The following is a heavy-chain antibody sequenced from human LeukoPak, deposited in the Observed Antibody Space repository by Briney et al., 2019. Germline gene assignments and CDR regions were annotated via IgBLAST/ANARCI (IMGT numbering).Heavy chain of an antibody. CDR3: TRDLGGGYFDD. D-gene: IGHD3-16*01. Sequence: PGGSLRLSCAASRSTFSRDWMSWVRQAPGGGLEFVANIRQDGGTVNYVDSVKGRFTISRDNAKDSLYLQMNSLGADDTAVYYCTRDLGGGYFDDWGQGILVTVSS. CDR1: RSTFSRDW. CDR2: IRQDGGTV. V-gene: IGHV3-7*01. J-gene: IGHJ4*02.